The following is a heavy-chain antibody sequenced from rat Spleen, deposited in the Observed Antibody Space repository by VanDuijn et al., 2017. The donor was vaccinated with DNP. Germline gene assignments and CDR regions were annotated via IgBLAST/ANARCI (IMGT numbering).Heavy chain of an antibody. CDR2: IIYDGSRT. CDR3: ATHKWRHTMGPLDY. J-gene: IGHJ2*01. D-gene: IGHD1-7*01. CDR1: RFSFSDYN. V-gene: IGHV5S10*01. Sequence: EVLLVESDGGLVQPGRSLKLSCGASRFSFSDYNMAWVRQAPKKGLEWVATIIYDGSRTYYRDSVKGRFTISRADADFTLYLQMDSLRSEDTATYYCATHKWRHTMGPLDYWGQGVMVTVSS.